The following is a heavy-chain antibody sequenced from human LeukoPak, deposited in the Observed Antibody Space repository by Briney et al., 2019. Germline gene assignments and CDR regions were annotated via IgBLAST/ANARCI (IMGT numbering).Heavy chain of an antibody. CDR1: GFRFSVFS. J-gene: IGHJ4*02. CDR2: ISSSSDTI. CDR3: ATGNYHYYDSKKDY. V-gene: IGHV3-48*04. D-gene: IGHD3-22*01. Sequence: PGGSLRLPCAASGFRFSVFSMNWVRQAPGKGLEWISYISSSSDTIYYADSVKGRFTVSRDDAKNSLYLQMNSLRAEDTAMYYCATGNYHYYDSKKDYWGQGTLVTVSS.